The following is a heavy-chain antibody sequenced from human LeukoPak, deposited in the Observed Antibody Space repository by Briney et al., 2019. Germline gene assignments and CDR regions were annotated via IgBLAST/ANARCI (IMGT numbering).Heavy chain of an antibody. CDR2: IYHSGYT. J-gene: IGHJ4*02. CDR1: GVSISSNNW. D-gene: IGHD3-16*01. CDR3: ASGNDYVWGT. Sequence: SETLSLTCAVSGVSISSNNWWSWVRQPPGKGLEWIGEIYHSGYTNYNPPLKSRVTISLVISKNQFSLKLSSVTAADTAVYYCASGNDYVWGTWGQGTLVTVSS. V-gene: IGHV4-4*02.